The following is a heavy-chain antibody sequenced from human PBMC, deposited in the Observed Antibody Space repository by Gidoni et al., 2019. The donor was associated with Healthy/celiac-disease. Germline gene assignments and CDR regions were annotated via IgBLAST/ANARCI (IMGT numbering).Heavy chain of an antibody. CDR2: ISGSGGST. J-gene: IGHJ4*02. Sequence: VQLVESGGCLVQPAGSLRLSCAASGFTFSSYAMSWVRQGTGKGREWISGISGSGGSTYYADAVKGRFTISRDNSKNTLYLKMNSLRAEDTAVYDCAKVAGVIRAFVDYWGQGTLVTVSS. CDR3: AKVAGVIRAFVDY. CDR1: GFTFSSYA. D-gene: IGHD3-10*01. V-gene: IGHV3-23*04.